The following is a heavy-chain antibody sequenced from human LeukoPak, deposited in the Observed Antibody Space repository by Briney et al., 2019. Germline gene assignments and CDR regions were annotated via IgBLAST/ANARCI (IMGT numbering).Heavy chain of an antibody. Sequence: ASVKVSCKASGYTFSSYGFSWVRQAPGQGLEWMGWISAYNGNTNYAQKLQGRVTMTTDTSTTTAYIDLRNLRSDDTAVYSCARGPYCSGATCYSQYFDYWGQGTLVTVSS. J-gene: IGHJ4*02. CDR3: ARGPYCSGATCYSQYFDY. D-gene: IGHD2-15*01. V-gene: IGHV1-18*01. CDR1: GYTFSSYG. CDR2: ISAYNGNT.